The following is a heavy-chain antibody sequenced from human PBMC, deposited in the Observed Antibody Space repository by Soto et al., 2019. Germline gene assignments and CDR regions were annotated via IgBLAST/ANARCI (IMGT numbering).Heavy chain of an antibody. V-gene: IGHV4-34*01. J-gene: IGHJ4*02. CDR3: ADQTSAGYFDS. CDR2: VNHSGSP. CDR1: GGSSSSFY. D-gene: IGHD6-13*01. Sequence: PSETLSLTCAVYGGSSSSFYWSWIRQSPGKGLEWIGEVNHSGSPIYNPSLKTRATISLDASKNQFSLTLSSLTAAGTAVYYCADQTSAGYFDSWGQGTLVTVSS.